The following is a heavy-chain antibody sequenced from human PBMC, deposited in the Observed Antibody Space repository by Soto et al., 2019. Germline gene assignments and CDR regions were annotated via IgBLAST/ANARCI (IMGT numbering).Heavy chain of an antibody. J-gene: IGHJ6*02. Sequence: GASVKVSCKASGGTFSSYAISWVRQAPGQGLEWMGGIIPIFGTANYAQKFQGRVTITADESTSTAYMELSSLRSEDTAVYYCARDTFAYYYYYGMDVWGQGTTATVSS. D-gene: IGHD3-16*01. V-gene: IGHV1-69*13. CDR3: ARDTFAYYYYYGMDV. CDR1: GGTFSSYA. CDR2: IIPIFGTA.